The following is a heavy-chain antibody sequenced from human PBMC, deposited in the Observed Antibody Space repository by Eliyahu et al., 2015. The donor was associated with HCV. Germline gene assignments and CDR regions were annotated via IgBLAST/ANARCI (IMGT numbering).Heavy chain of an antibody. CDR2: INPNSGGT. D-gene: IGHD3-22*01. Sequence: VRQAPGQGLEWMGWINPNSGGTNYAQKFQGRVTMTRDTSISTAYMELSRLRSDDTAVYYCARDRYDSRSLDYWGQGTLVTVSS. V-gene: IGHV1-2*02. J-gene: IGHJ4*02. CDR3: ARDRYDSRSLDY.